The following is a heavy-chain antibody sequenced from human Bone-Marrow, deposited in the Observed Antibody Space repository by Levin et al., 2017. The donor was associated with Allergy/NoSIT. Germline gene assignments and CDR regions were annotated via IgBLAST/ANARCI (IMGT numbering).Heavy chain of an antibody. J-gene: IGHJ4*02. Sequence: GESLKISCKASGYTFLDYFMHWIRQAPGQGLEWMGWIDPKSGRTNFAPKFQGRVTVTRGTSISTTYMEVSRLRSGDTAIYYCARDPGAKAAAGIDYWGQGTLVTVSS. CDR2: IDPKSGRT. D-gene: IGHD6-13*01. V-gene: IGHV1-2*02. CDR3: ARDPGAKAAAGIDY. CDR1: GYTFLDYF.